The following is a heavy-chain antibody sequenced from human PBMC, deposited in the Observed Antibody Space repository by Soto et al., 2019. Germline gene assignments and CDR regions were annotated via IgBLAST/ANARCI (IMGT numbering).Heavy chain of an antibody. V-gene: IGHV1-69*02. CDR3: ALPRDIVVVPAANDAFDI. J-gene: IGHJ3*02. CDR1: GGTLSSYT. Sequence: ASVEVCCKDSGGTLSSYTISWVRQAKKQGLEWMGRIIPILGIANYAQKFQGRVTITADKSTSTAYMELSSLRSEDTAVYYCALPRDIVVVPAANDAFDIWGQGTMVTVSS. D-gene: IGHD2-2*01. CDR2: IIPILGIA.